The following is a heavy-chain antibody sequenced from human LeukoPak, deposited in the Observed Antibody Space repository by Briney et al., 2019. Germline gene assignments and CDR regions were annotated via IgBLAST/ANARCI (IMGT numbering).Heavy chain of an antibody. Sequence: GGSLRLSCVVSGFMFNNYWMSWVRQAPGKGLEWVACIKEDGSEKYYVDSVKGRFTISRDNAKNSLYLQMNSLGAEDTAVYYCATHYRGGGQGTLVIVSS. CDR1: GFMFNNYW. J-gene: IGHJ4*02. V-gene: IGHV3-7*01. D-gene: IGHD3-10*01. CDR3: ATHYRG. CDR2: IKEDGSEK.